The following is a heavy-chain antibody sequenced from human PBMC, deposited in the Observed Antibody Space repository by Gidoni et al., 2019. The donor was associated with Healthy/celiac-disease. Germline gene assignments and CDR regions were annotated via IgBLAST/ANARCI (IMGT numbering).Heavy chain of an antibody. CDR2: FGTA. Sequence: FGTANYAQKFQGRVTITADESTSTAYMELSSLRSEDTAVYYCARTVVGARGYLWVTLPLGYWGQGTLVTVSS. D-gene: IGHD1-26*01. CDR3: ARTVVGARGYLWVTLPLGY. J-gene: IGHJ4*02. V-gene: IGHV1-69*01.